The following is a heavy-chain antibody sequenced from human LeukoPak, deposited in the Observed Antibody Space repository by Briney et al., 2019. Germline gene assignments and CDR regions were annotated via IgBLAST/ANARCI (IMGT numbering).Heavy chain of an antibody. D-gene: IGHD1-26*01. Sequence: SETLSLTCTVSGGSITSSSYYWGWLRQPPGKGLEWIGNIYYSGRTYYNPSLKSRVTISLDTSKSQFSLKLSAVTAADTAVYYCARHKGRIVGATFNYWFDPWGQGTLVTVSS. J-gene: IGHJ5*02. CDR1: GGSITSSSYY. CDR3: ARHKGRIVGATFNYWFDP. V-gene: IGHV4-39*01. CDR2: IYYSGRT.